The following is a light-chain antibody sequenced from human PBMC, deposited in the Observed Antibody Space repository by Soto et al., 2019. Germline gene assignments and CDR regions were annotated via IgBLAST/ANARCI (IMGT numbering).Light chain of an antibody. Sequence: EIVMTQSPATLSVSPGESATLSCRASQTVSSNLAWYQQKPGQAPRLLIYGASTRATGMPARFSGSGSGTEFTLTISSLQSEDVAVHYCQQYNNWPPWTFGQGTKVEVK. V-gene: IGKV3-15*01. CDR2: GAS. J-gene: IGKJ1*01. CDR3: QQYNNWPPWT. CDR1: QTVSSN.